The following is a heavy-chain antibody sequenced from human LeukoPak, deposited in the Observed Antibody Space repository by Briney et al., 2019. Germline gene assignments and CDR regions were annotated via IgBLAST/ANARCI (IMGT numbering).Heavy chain of an antibody. J-gene: IGHJ6*03. CDR1: GFTFSSYS. D-gene: IGHD6-19*01. CDR3: ARFRYSSGWYYYYYMDV. V-gene: IGHV3-21*04. Sequence: GGSLRLSCAASGFTFSSYSMNWVRQAPGKGLEWVSSISSSSSYIYYADSVKGRFTISRDNAKNSLYLQMNSLRAEDTAVYYCARFRYSSGWYYYYYMDVWGKGTTVTVSS. CDR2: ISSSSSYI.